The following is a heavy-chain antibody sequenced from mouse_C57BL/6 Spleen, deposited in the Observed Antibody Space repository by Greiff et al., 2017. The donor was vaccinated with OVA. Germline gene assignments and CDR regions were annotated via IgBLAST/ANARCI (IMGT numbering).Heavy chain of an antibody. CDR3: ARLEEGITTVVATEGLDY. V-gene: IGHV1-81*01. CDR2: IYPRSGNT. CDR1: GYTFTSYG. Sequence: VQLQQSGAELARPGASVKLSCKASGYTFTSYGISWVKQRTGQGLEWIGEIYPRSGNTYYNEKFKGKATLTADKSSSTAYMELRSLTSEDSAVYFCARLEEGITTVVATEGLDYWGQGTTLTVSS. J-gene: IGHJ2*01. D-gene: IGHD1-1*01.